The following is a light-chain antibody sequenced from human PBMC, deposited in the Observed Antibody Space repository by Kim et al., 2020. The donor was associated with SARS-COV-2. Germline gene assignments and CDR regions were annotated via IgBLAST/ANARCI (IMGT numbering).Light chain of an antibody. CDR3: QRYYSYPPT. Sequence: AIWITQSPSSLSASTGDRVTITCRASQSINSYLAWHQQKPGKAPKLLIYAASTLQSGVPSRFSGSGSGTDFTLTINCLQSEDFATYYCQRYYSYPPTFGQGTKVDI. J-gene: IGKJ1*01. CDR1: QSINSY. CDR2: AAS. V-gene: IGKV1-8*01.